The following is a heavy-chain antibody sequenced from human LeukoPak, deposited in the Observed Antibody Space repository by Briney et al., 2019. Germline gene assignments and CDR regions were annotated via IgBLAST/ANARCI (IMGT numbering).Heavy chain of an antibody. CDR3: ARGERFLEKVDYYYYYMDV. CDR1: GGSISSGGYY. J-gene: IGHJ6*03. D-gene: IGHD3-3*01. Sequence: SETLSLTCTVSGGSISSGGYYWSWIRQYPGKGLEWIGYIHYSGSTYYNPSLKSRVTISVDTSKNQFSLKLSSVTAADTAVYYCARGERFLEKVDYYYYYMDVWGKGTTVTVSS. CDR2: IHYSGST. V-gene: IGHV4-30-4*01.